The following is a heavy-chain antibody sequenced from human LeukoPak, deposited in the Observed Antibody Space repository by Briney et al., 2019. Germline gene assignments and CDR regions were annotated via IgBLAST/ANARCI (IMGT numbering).Heavy chain of an antibody. Sequence: SETLSLTCTVSGGSISSSRYYWGWIRQPPGKGLEWIGSIYYSGSTYYNPSLKSRVTISVDTSKNQFSLKLSSVTAADTAVYYCAVSARIAAPFAFDYWGQGTLVTVSS. D-gene: IGHD6-6*01. CDR1: GGSISSSRYY. CDR3: AVSARIAAPFAFDY. V-gene: IGHV4-39*07. CDR2: IYYSGST. J-gene: IGHJ4*02.